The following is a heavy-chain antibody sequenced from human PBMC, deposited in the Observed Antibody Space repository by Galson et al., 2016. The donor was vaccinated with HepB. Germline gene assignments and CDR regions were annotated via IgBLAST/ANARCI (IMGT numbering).Heavy chain of an antibody. D-gene: IGHD3-3*02. CDR2: VSGSGGST. J-gene: IGHJ6*04. CDR3: AKDGIRILGYLYYGVDV. CDR1: GFTFSNYA. Sequence: SLRLSCAASGFTFSNYAMTWVRQAPGKGLEWVAGVSGSGGSTSYADSVKGRFTISRDNSKNTLYLQMNSLRAEDTALYYCAKDGIRILGYLYYGVDVWGKGTTVTVSS. V-gene: IGHV3-23*01.